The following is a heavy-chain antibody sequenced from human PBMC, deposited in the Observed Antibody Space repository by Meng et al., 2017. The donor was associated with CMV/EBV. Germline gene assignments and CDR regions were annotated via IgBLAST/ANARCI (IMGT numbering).Heavy chain of an antibody. V-gene: IGHV3-33*06. D-gene: IGHD2-21*01. J-gene: IGHJ3*02. Sequence: GESLKISCAASGFTFSSYGMHWVRQAPGKGLEWVAVIWYDGSNNYYADSVKGRFTISRDNSKNTLYLQMNSLRAEDTAVYYCAKVGHIVDAFDIWGQGTMVTVSS. CDR2: IWYDGSNN. CDR3: AKVGHIVDAFDI. CDR1: GFTFSSYG.